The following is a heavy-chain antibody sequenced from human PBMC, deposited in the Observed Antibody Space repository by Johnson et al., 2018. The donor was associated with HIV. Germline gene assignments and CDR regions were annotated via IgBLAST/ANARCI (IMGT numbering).Heavy chain of an antibody. CDR1: GLTFDDYA. CDR3: AKEVVVIATGAFDI. Sequence: VQLVESGGVVVQPGGSLRLSCAASGLTFDDYAMHWVRQAPGKGLAWVSLIGWDGDGSYYADSVTGRFTISRDNSKNSLYLQMNSLRAEDTALYYCAKEVVVIATGAFDIWGQGTMVTVSS. J-gene: IGHJ3*02. V-gene: IGHV3-43D*03. D-gene: IGHD2-21*01. CDR2: IGWDGDGS.